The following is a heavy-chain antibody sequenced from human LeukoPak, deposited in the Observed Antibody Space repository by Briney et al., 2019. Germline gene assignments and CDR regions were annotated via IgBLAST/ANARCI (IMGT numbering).Heavy chain of an antibody. V-gene: IGHV4-39*07. CDR3: AKLDFYGSGSPLGF. CDR1: GGFISSSSYY. CDR2: IYHTGST. J-gene: IGHJ4*02. D-gene: IGHD3-10*01. Sequence: PSETLSLTCTVSGGFISSSSYYWGWIRQPPGKGLEWIGEIYHTGSTNYNPSLKSRVTISVDKSKNQFSLKLTSVTAADTAVYYCAKLDFYGSGSPLGFWGQGTLVTVSS.